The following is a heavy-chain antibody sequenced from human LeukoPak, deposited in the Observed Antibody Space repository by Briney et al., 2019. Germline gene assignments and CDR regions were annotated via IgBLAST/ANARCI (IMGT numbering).Heavy chain of an antibody. CDR1: GFTFSSYA. J-gene: IGHJ4*02. V-gene: IGHV3-23*01. CDR2: ISGSGGST. Sequence: GGSLRLSCAASGFTFSSYAMSWVRQAPGKGLEWVSAISGSGGSTYYADSVKGRFTISRDNSKNTLYLQMNSLRAEDTAVYYCAKSPAKRYYYGSGSTSFDYWGQGTLVTVSS. CDR3: AKSPAKRYYYGSGSTSFDY. D-gene: IGHD3-10*01.